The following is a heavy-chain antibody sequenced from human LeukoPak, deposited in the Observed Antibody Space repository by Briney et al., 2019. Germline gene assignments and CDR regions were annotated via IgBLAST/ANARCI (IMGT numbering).Heavy chain of an antibody. CDR3: ARAEVVVPAAVSFAY. Sequence: SGTLSLTCAVSGGSISSGGYSWSWIRQPPGKGLEGVGYIYHSGSTYYNPSLKSRVTISVDRSKNQFSLKLSSVTAADTAVYYCARAEVVVPAAVSFAYWGQGTLVTVSS. V-gene: IGHV4-30-2*01. D-gene: IGHD2-2*01. J-gene: IGHJ4*02. CDR2: IYHSGST. CDR1: GGSISSGGYS.